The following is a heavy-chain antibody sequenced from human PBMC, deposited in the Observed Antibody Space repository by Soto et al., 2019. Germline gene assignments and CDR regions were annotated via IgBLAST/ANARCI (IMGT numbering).Heavy chain of an antibody. CDR2: IYYTGTT. V-gene: IGHV4-59*08. J-gene: IGHJ4*01. D-gene: IGHD3-22*01. Sequence: SDTLPLPCSVSASPLSSYYGGRFRLPPGQGRQWVGYIYYTGTTSYNPSLKGRVTVSLDTSKKQFSLKLRSVTAADTAVYFCARLGGYYKAFEQWSQGALDTVSS. CDR3: ARLGGYYKAFEQ. CDR1: ASPLSSYY.